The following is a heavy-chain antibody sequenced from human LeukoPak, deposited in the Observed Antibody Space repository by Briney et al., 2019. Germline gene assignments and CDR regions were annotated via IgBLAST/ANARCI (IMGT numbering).Heavy chain of an antibody. J-gene: IGHJ4*02. D-gene: IGHD5-12*01. CDR2: ISSSGSTI. Sequence: GGSLRLSCAASGFTFSTYSMNWVRQAPGKGLEWVSYISSSGSTIYYADSVKGRFTISRDNAKNSLYLQMNSLRAEDTAVYYCARVGSIVATIRGGFDYWGQGTLVTVSS. CDR1: GFTFSTYS. V-gene: IGHV3-48*04. CDR3: ARVGSIVATIRGGFDY.